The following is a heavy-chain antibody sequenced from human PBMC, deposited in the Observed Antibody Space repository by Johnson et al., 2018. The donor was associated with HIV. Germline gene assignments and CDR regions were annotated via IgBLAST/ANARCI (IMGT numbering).Heavy chain of an antibody. V-gene: IGHV3-30-3*01. Sequence: QMLLVESGGGVVQPGRSLRLYCAASGFTFSSYAVHWVRQAPGKGLEWVAIISYDGSNKYYADSVKGRFTISRDNSKDTLYLQMNSLRAEDTAVYYCARDPSYDMAHTDGFDIWGQGTMVTVSS. D-gene: IGHD3-22*01. J-gene: IGHJ3*02. CDR2: ISYDGSNK. CDR3: ARDPSYDMAHTDGFDI. CDR1: GFTFSSYA.